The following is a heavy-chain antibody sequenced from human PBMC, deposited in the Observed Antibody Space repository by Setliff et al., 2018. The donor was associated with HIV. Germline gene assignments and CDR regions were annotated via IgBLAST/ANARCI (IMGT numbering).Heavy chain of an antibody. D-gene: IGHD5-12*01. V-gene: IGHV1-18*04. Sequence: ASVKVSCKASGYNFSDYYLHWVRQAPGQGLEWMGWISGNNRITYYAQNFQSRVTLTTDTSTSTSNMELRSLRSDDTAVYYCARSEGQWLRPEGALCDYWGQGTLVTVSS. CDR2: ISGNNRIT. J-gene: IGHJ4*02. CDR3: ARSEGQWLRPEGALCDY. CDR1: GYNFSDYY.